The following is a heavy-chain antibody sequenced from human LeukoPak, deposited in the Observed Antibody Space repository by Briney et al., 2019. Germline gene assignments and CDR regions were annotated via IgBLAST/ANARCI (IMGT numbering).Heavy chain of an antibody. CDR3: AKDRVGALLYFDS. J-gene: IGHJ4*02. D-gene: IGHD1-26*01. CDR1: GFTFSTYG. CDR2: MSGSGDRT. Sequence: GGSLTLSCAVSGFTFSTYGMSWVRQAPGKGLEWVSAMSGSGDRTYYAVSVKGRFTISRDNSKNTLYLQVNSLRAEDTAVCSCAKDRVGALLYFDSWGQGTLVTVSS. V-gene: IGHV3-23*01.